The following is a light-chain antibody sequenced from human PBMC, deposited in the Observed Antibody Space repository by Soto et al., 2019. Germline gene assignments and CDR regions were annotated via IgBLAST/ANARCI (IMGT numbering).Light chain of an antibody. CDR3: QQYHTVPYT. V-gene: IGKV1-5*01. CDR1: QNIRNW. CDR2: DAF. Sequence: DIQMTQSPSTLSASVGDSVTITCRASQNIRNWLAWYQQKPGKAPRLLIYDAFSLESGVPSRFSGTGSGTEFTLTISSLQPDDLATYFCQQYHTVPYTFGQGTRLEIK. J-gene: IGKJ5*01.